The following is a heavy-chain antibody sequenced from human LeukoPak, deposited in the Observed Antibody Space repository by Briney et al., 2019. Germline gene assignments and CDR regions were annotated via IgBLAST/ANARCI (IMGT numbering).Heavy chain of an antibody. J-gene: IGHJ4*02. CDR2: ISYDGSNK. V-gene: IGHV3-30-3*01. CDR3: ARDGHCSSTSCQGPFDY. Sequence: GGSLRLSCAASGFTSSSYAMHWVRQAPGKGLEWVAVISYDGSNKYYADSVKGRFTISRDNSKNTLYLQMNSLRAEDTAVYYCARDGHCSSTSCQGPFDYWGQGTLVTVSS. D-gene: IGHD2-2*01. CDR1: GFTSSSYA.